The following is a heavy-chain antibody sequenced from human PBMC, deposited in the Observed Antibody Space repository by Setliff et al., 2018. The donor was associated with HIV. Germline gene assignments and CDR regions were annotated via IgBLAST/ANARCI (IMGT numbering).Heavy chain of an antibody. CDR2: ITGTSDRT. V-gene: IGHV3-23*01. J-gene: IGHJ3*02. Sequence: PGESLRLSCSTSGFTFDTYAMSWVRQAPGKGLEWVSAITGTSDRTWYIDSVKARFTISRDNSKKMLYLQMNNVRAEDTALYYCAKDENFPDDIFDIWGQGTMVTVS. CDR3: AKDENFPDDIFDI. D-gene: IGHD3-22*01. CDR1: GFTFDTYA.